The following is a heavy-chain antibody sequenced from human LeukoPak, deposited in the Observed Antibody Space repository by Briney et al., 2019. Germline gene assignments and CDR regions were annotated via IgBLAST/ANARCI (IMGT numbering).Heavy chain of an antibody. D-gene: IGHD4-17*01. J-gene: IGHJ4*02. Sequence: PGGSLRLSCAASGFTFDDYAMHWVRQAPGKGLEWVSGISWNSGSIGYADSVKGRFTISRDNAKNSLYLQMNSLRAEDTAVYYCARVAYRRGVTNYYFDFWGQGTLVTVSS. V-gene: IGHV3-9*01. CDR2: ISWNSGSI. CDR1: GFTFDDYA. CDR3: ARVAYRRGVTNYYFDF.